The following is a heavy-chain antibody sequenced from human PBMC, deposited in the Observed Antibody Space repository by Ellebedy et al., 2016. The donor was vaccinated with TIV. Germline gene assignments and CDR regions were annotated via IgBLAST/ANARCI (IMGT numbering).Heavy chain of an antibody. D-gene: IGHD1-26*01. CDR2: INPNNGDT. V-gene: IGHV1-2*04. CDR3: ARGPRIVGATTGNWFES. CDR1: GYNLTELS. Sequence: AASVKVSCKVSGYNLTELSMHWVRQAPGQDLEWMGWINPNNGDTNCAQKFQGWVTMTRDTSISTAYMDLNRLTSDDTAVYYCARGPRIVGATTGNWFESWGQGTLVTVSS. J-gene: IGHJ5*01.